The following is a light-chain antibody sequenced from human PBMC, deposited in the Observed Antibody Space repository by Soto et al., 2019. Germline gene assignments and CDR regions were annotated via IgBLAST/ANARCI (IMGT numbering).Light chain of an antibody. J-gene: IGKJ1*01. CDR3: QQYFSFPWT. Sequence: DIVMTQSPDSLAVSLGERATINCKSSQSVLYSSNNKNYLAWYQQRPGQHPNLLIYWASTRESGVPDRFSCSGSGTDFTLTIISLQAEDVAIYYCQQYFSFPWTFGQGTTVEIK. CDR1: QSVLYSSNNKNY. CDR2: WAS. V-gene: IGKV4-1*01.